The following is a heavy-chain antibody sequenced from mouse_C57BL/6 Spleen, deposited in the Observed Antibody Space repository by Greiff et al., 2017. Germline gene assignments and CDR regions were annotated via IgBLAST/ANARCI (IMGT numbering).Heavy chain of an antibody. Sequence: QVQLQQPGAELVKPGASVKLSCKASGYTFTSYWMQWVKQRPGQGLEWIGEIDPSDSYTTYNQKFKGKATLTVDTSSSTAYMQLSSLTSEDAAVYYCARTLTSYYAMDYWGQGTSVTVSS. CDR3: ARTLTSYYAMDY. CDR2: IDPSDSYT. V-gene: IGHV1-50*01. CDR1: GYTFTSYW. J-gene: IGHJ4*01. D-gene: IGHD4-1*01.